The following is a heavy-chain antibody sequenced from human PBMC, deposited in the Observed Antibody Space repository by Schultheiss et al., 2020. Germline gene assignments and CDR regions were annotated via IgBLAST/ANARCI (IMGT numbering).Heavy chain of an antibody. CDR3: ARRQGWEPRWTFDY. CDR1: GGSISSGDYY. V-gene: IGHV4-30-4*01. CDR2: IYYSGST. J-gene: IGHJ4*02. D-gene: IGHD1-26*01. Sequence: SETLSLTCTVSGGSISSGDYYWSWIRQPPGKGLEWIGYIYYSGSTYYNPSLKSRVTISVDKSKNQFSLKLSSVTAADTAVYYCARRQGWEPRWTFDYWGQGTLVTVSS.